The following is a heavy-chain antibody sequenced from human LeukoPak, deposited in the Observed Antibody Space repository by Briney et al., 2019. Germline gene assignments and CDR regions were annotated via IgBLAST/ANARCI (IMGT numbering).Heavy chain of an antibody. D-gene: IGHD6-6*01. CDR1: GYTFTTYG. V-gene: IGHV1-18*01. Sequence: ASVKVSCNASGYTFTTYGISGVRLAPGQGLEWMGWISAYNGNTNYAQQFQGRVTMTTDTSMSTAYTELRSLRSDDTAAYYCARDLIAVRPGWFDPWGQGSLVTVSS. J-gene: IGHJ5*02. CDR2: ISAYNGNT. CDR3: ARDLIAVRPGWFDP.